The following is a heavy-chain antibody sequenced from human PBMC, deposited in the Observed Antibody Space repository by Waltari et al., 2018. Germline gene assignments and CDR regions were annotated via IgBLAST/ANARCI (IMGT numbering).Heavy chain of an antibody. CDR2: INPNSGGT. J-gene: IGHJ4*02. CDR3: ARAEGIAVADPDY. V-gene: IGHV1-2*06. CDR1: GYTFTGSY. Sequence: QVQLVQSGAEVTKPGASVKVSCKASGYTFTGSYIPCLRQAPGQGLEWMGRINPNSGGTNYAQKFQGRVTMTRDTSISTAYMELSRLRSDDTAVYYCARAEGIAVADPDYWGQGTLVTVSS. D-gene: IGHD6-19*01.